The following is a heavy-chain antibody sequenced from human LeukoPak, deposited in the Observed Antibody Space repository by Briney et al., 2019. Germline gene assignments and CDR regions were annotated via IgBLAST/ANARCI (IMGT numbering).Heavy chain of an antibody. CDR2: IFPLLGST. CDR3: ATPPVVTPIEGNAFDI. CDR1: GGTFRSCG. V-gene: IGHV1-69*10. J-gene: IGHJ3*02. D-gene: IGHD2-21*02. Sequence: GASVKVSCKASGGTFRSCGISWVRQAPGQGLEWMGGIFPLLGSTNYAQKFQGRVTITADKSTSTAYMELSRLKSEDTAVYYCATPPVVTPIEGNAFDIWGQGTMVTVSS.